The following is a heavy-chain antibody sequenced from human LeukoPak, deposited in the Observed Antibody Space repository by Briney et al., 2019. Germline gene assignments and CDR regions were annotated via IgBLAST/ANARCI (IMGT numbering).Heavy chain of an antibody. J-gene: IGHJ5*02. D-gene: IGHD6-13*01. Sequence: ASVKVSCKASGCTFSSYGISWVRQAPGQGLEWMGWISAYNGNANYAQKLQGRVTVTTDTSTSTAYMDLRSLRSDDTAVYYCARDRSGVAAEEGFDPWGQGTLVTVSS. CDR1: GCTFSSYG. CDR3: ARDRSGVAAEEGFDP. V-gene: IGHV1-18*01. CDR2: ISAYNGNA.